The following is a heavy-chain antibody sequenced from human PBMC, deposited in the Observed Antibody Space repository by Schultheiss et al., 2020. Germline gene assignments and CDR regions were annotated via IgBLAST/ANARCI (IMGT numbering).Heavy chain of an antibody. V-gene: IGHV1-2*02. CDR1: GYTFTGYY. CDR3: ACEVSTVTTVTYYYGMDV. D-gene: IGHD4-17*01. CDR2: INPNSGGT. J-gene: IGHJ6*02. Sequence: ASVKVSCKASGYTFTGYYMHWVREAPGQGLEWMGWINPNSGGTNYAQKLQGRVTMTRDTSISTDYMELSRLRSDDTAVYYCACEVSTVTTVTYYYGMDVWGQGTTVTVSS.